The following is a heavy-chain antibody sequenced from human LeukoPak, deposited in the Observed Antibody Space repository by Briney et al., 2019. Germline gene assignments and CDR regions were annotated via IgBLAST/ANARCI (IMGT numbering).Heavy chain of an antibody. D-gene: IGHD5-24*01. Sequence: GESLRLSCAASGITFTSHAMSWVRQAPGKGLEWVSLICGRGGHTYYGDSVKGRFTISRDNSKSTLYLQMNSLRAEDTAVYYCAKGGVATMRDGYNYYYYYMEVWGRGTTVTVSS. CDR1: GITFTSHA. J-gene: IGHJ6*03. V-gene: IGHV3-23*01. CDR2: ICGRGGHT. CDR3: AKGGVATMRDGYNYYYYYMEV.